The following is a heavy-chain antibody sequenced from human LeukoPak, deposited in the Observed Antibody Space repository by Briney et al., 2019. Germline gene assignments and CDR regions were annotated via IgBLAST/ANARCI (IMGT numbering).Heavy chain of an antibody. CDR2: IYHSGST. V-gene: IGHV4-59*08. D-gene: IGHD3-3*01. J-gene: IGHJ4*02. CDR1: GGSISSYY. CDR3: ARQKSLRFLEWLLYDDY. Sequence: SETLSLTCTVSGGSISSYYWSWIRQPPGKGLEWIGYIYHSGSTNYNPSLKSRVTISVDTSKNQFSLKLSSVTAADTAVYYCARQKSLRFLEWLLYDDYWGQGTLVTVSS.